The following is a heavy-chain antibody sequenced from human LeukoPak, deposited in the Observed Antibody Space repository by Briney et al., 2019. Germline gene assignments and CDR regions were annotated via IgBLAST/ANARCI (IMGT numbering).Heavy chain of an antibody. D-gene: IGHD6-13*01. V-gene: IGHV4-39*07. CDR1: GGSISSSSYY. CDR2: INHSGGT. CDR3: ARRGSSSWYYRPYFDY. Sequence: SETLSLTCTVSGGSISSSSYYWGWIRQPPGKGLEWMGEINHSGGTNYNPSLKSRVTISVDTSKNQFSLKLSSVTAADTAVYYCARRGSSSWYYRPYFDYWGQGTLVTVSS. J-gene: IGHJ4*02.